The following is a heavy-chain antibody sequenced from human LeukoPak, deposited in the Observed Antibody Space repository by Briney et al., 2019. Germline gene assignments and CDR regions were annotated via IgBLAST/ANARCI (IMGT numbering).Heavy chain of an antibody. CDR3: ARGGGAYCGSDCYRNFDC. CDR1: GFTVSSNY. J-gene: IGHJ4*02. V-gene: IGHV3-66*01. CDR2: IYSGGKT. Sequence: PGGSLRLSCAASGFTVSSNYMSWVRQAPGEGLEWVSVIYSGGKTYYADSVKGRFTVSRDNSKNTLYLEMSSLRVDDTAVYYCARGGGAYCGSDCYRNFDCWGQGTLVTASS. D-gene: IGHD2-21*02.